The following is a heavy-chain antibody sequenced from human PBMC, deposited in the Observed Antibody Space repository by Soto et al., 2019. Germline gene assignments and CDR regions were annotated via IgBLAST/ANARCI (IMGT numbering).Heavy chain of an antibody. CDR3: ARDHSQAPDYYDSSGYNEPFDY. D-gene: IGHD3-22*01. CDR1: GFTFSSYW. J-gene: IGHJ4*02. Sequence: GGSLRPSCAASGFTFSSYWMSWVRQAPGKGLEWVANIKQDGSEKYYVDSVKGRFTISRDNAKNSLYLQMNSLRAEDTAVYYCARDHSQAPDYYDSSGYNEPFDYWGQGTLVTVSS. CDR2: IKQDGSEK. V-gene: IGHV3-7*01.